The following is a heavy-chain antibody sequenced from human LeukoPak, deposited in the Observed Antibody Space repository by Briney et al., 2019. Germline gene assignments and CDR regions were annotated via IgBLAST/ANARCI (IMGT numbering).Heavy chain of an antibody. CDR3: ARDSQWRDYYYMDV. V-gene: IGHV1-69*01. CDR1: GGTFSSYA. J-gene: IGHJ6*03. Sequence: VASVKVSCKASGGTFSSYAISWVRQAPGQGLEWMGGIIPIFGTANYAQKFQGRVTITADESTSTAYMELSSLRSEDTAVYYCARDSQWRDYYYMDVWGKGTTVTVSS. D-gene: IGHD6-19*01. CDR2: IIPIFGTA.